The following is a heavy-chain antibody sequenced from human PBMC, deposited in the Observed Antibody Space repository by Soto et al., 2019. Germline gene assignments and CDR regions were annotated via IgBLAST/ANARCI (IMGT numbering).Heavy chain of an antibody. D-gene: IGHD4-17*01. CDR2: IIPSYDRT. Sequence: SVKGSCKASGDAFKSYAIHWVRQAPGQGLEYMGRIIPSYDRTKYAQKFQGRLTLTADMYTSTVYMELSSLRSEDTAVYYCARDPTNGYGDATFDYWGQGTKVTVSS. CDR3: ARDPTNGYGDATFDY. J-gene: IGHJ4*02. V-gene: IGHV1-69*06. CDR1: GDAFKSYA.